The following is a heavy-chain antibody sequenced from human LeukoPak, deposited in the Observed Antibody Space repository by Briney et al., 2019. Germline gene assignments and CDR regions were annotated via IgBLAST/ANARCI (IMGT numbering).Heavy chain of an antibody. D-gene: IGHD1-1*01. J-gene: IGHJ3*02. CDR1: GFTFSSYA. Sequence: GSLRLSCAASGFTFSSYAMSWIRQPPGKGLEWIGCIYYSGSTNYNPSLKSRVTISVDTSKNQFSLKLSSVTAADTAVYYCAREERAFDIWGQGTMVTVSS. CDR2: IYYSGST. CDR3: AREERAFDI. V-gene: IGHV4-59*01.